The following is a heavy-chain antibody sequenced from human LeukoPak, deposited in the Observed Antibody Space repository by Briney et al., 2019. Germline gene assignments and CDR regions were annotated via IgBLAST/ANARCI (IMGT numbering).Heavy chain of an antibody. CDR3: ASRKLGNDY. Sequence: SQTLSLTCTISGGSVSDYYWSWIRQSPGKGLEWIGYIYHTGSTSYSPSLKSRVTISADTSQNQFSLKLSSVTAADTAVYYCASRKLGNDYWGQGTLVTVSS. D-gene: IGHD7-27*01. V-gene: IGHV4-59*02. CDR1: GGSVSDYY. CDR2: IYHTGST. J-gene: IGHJ4*02.